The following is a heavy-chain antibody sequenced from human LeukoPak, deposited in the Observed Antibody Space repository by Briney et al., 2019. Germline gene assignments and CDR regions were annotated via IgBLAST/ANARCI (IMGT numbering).Heavy chain of an antibody. J-gene: IGHJ4*02. V-gene: IGHV4-4*07. Sequence: SETLSLTCSVSGYFISSGYYWGWIRQPAGKGLEWIGRIYTSGSTNYNPSLKSRVTMSLDTSKNQSSLKLNSMTAADTAVYYCARDSGNYPYYFDYWGQGTLVTVPS. D-gene: IGHD1-26*01. CDR2: IYTSGST. CDR3: ARDSGNYPYYFDY. CDR1: GYFISSGYY.